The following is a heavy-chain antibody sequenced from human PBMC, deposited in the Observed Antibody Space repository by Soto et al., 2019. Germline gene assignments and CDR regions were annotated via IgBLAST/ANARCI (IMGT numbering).Heavy chain of an antibody. CDR3: ARRSSSSLGSLFDP. V-gene: IGHV4-39*01. CDR2: MYYTGNK. D-gene: IGHD6-6*01. CDR1: GGSISSSTYY. J-gene: IGHJ5*02. Sequence: SETLSLTCTVSGGSISSSTYYWDWIRQPPGKGLEWIGAMYYTGNKSYNPSLESRVTMSVDTSKNQFSLKLSSVTPTDTAVYYCARRSSSSLGSLFDPWGRGILVTVSS.